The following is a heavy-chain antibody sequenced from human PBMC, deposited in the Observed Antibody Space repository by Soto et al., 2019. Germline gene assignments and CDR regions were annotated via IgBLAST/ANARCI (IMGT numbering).Heavy chain of an antibody. CDR3: ERDESPPGTVGVLAY. D-gene: IGHD2-8*02. CDR2: IWYDGSNK. Sequence: GGSLRLSCAASRFTFSSYCMHWVRQAPGKGLEWVAVIWYDGSNKYYADSVKGRLTISRDNSKNTLYLQMNSLRAEATAVYYCERDESPPGTVGVLAYRGQGTLVTVSP. CDR1: RFTFSSYC. V-gene: IGHV3-33*01. J-gene: IGHJ4*02.